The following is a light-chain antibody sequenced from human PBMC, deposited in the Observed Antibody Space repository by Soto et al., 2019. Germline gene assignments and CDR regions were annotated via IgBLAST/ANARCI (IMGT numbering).Light chain of an antibody. CDR1: QSVSSN. CDR2: CAS. J-gene: IGKJ1*01. Sequence: DIVMTQSPATLSVSPGERATLSCRASQSVSSNLAWYQQKPGQAPRLLIYCASTRATGIPARFSGSGSGTEFTLTISSLQSEDFAVYYCQQYNNWPPWTFGQGTKVEIK. CDR3: QQYNNWPPWT. V-gene: IGKV3-15*01.